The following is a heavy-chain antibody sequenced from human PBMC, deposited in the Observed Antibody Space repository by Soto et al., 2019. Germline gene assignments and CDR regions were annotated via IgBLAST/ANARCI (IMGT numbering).Heavy chain of an antibody. Sequence: ASVKVSCKASGYTFTSYYMHWVRQAPGRGLEWMGIINPSGGSTSYAQKFQGRVTMTRDTSTSTVYMELSSLRFDDTAVYYCARDLAAGDYWGQGTLVTVSS. J-gene: IGHJ4*02. D-gene: IGHD6-13*01. CDR3: ARDLAAGDY. CDR1: GYTFTSYY. V-gene: IGHV1-46*01. CDR2: INPSGGST.